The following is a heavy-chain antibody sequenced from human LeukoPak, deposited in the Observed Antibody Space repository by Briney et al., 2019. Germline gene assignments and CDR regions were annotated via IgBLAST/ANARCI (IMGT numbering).Heavy chain of an antibody. CDR1: GGSLSGYY. CDR2: INDSGST. V-gene: IGHV4-34*01. CDR3: ASRYCSGGSCASDAFDI. Sequence: SETLSLTCAVYGGSLSGYYWSWIRQPPGKGLEWIGEINDSGSTNYNPSLKSRVTISVDTSKNQFSLKLSSVTAADTAVYYCASRYCSGGSCASDAFDIWGQGTMVTVSS. J-gene: IGHJ3*02. D-gene: IGHD2-15*01.